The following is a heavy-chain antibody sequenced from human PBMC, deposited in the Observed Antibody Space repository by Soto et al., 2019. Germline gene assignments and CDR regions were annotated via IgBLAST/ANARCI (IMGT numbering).Heavy chain of an antibody. CDR1: GFTFSSYS. J-gene: IGHJ4*02. Sequence: EVQLVESGGGLVKPGGSLRLSCAASGFTFSSYSMNWVRQAPGKGLEWVSSISSSSSYIYYADSVKGRFTISRDNAKNSLYLQMNSLRAEDTAVYYCARSGLLLLYFDYWGQGTLVTVSS. CDR3: ARSGLLLLYFDY. D-gene: IGHD2-15*01. V-gene: IGHV3-21*01. CDR2: ISSSSSYI.